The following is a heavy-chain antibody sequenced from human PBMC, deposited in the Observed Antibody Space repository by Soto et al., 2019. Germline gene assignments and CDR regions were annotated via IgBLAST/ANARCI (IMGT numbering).Heavy chain of an antibody. J-gene: IGHJ6*03. CDR2: IDGSGGTT. CDR3: AKRAYGEQFGFYYYYYMDV. Sequence: GGSMRVSCAASGFTFSTYARNWVRKNTGKGLEWVSSIDGSGGTTYYADSVKGRFTISRDSSTNMLYLQMKGLRAEDTAVYYCAKRAYGEQFGFYYYYYMDVWGKGTTVTVSS. CDR1: GFTFSTYA. D-gene: IGHD6-6*01. V-gene: IGHV3-23*01.